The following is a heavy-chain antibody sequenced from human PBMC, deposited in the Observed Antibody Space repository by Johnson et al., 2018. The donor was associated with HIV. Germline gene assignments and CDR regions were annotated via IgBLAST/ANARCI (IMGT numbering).Heavy chain of an antibody. V-gene: IGHV3-7*01. D-gene: IGHD6-13*01. Sequence: VQLVESGGGLVQPGGSLRLSCAASGFTFSSYWMSWVRQAPGKGLEWVANIKQDGSEKYYVDSVKGRFTISRDNAKNTLYLQMNSLRAGDTAVYYCARIAARGAFDIWGQGTMVTVSS. CDR2: IKQDGSEK. CDR3: ARIAARGAFDI. CDR1: GFTFSSYW. J-gene: IGHJ3*02.